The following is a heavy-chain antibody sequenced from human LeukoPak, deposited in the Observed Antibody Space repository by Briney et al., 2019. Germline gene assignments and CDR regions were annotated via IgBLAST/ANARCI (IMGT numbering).Heavy chain of an antibody. V-gene: IGHV3-21*01. CDR2: ISSSSSYI. J-gene: IGHJ4*02. CDR3: ARVIRSSGWRAPLR. Sequence: GGSLRLSCAASGFTFSSYSMNWVRQAPGKGLEWVSSISSSSSYIYYADSVKGRFTISRDNAKNSLYLQMNSLRAEDTAVYYCARVIRSSGWRAPLRWGQGTLVTVSS. D-gene: IGHD6-19*01. CDR1: GFTFSSYS.